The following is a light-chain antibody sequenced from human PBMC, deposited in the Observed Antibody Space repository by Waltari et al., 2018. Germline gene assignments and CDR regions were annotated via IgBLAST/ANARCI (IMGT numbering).Light chain of an antibody. CDR2: DVS. Sequence: QSGLTQPASVSGSPGQSITISCAATSSDIGAFNFISWYQPRPGKAPELLVYDVSHRPSGVSTRFSGSKSDNTAALTISGLQAEDEAVYYCSSFSSSTAGIFGGGTKVTVL. J-gene: IGLJ2*01. CDR1: SSDIGAFNF. V-gene: IGLV2-14*01. CDR3: SSFSSSTAGI.